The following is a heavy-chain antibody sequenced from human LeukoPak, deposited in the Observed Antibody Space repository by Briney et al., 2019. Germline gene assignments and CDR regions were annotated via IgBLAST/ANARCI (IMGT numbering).Heavy chain of an antibody. D-gene: IGHD4-17*01. CDR2: IYYSGSS. J-gene: IGHJ4*02. V-gene: IGHV4-59*01. CDR3: ARGGWGAVTTHFDY. Sequence: SETLSLTCTVSGGSISSYYWSWIRQPPGKGQEWIGYIYYSGSSNYNPSLKSRVTISVDTSKNQFSLKLSSVTAADTAVYYCARGGWGAVTTHFDYWGQGTLVTVSS. CDR1: GGSISSYY.